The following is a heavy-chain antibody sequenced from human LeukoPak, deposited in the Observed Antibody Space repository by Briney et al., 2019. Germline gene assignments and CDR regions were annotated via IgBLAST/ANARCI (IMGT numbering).Heavy chain of an antibody. V-gene: IGHV3-23*01. J-gene: IGHJ5*02. Sequence: GGSLRLSCAASGFTFTSYAMSWVRQAPGKGLEWVSAISTSGETTWYADSVKGRFTISRDDSRNMAYLQMNSLRIEDTAVYYCESSITKAGGSWGQGTLVTVSS. CDR3: ESSITKAGGS. D-gene: IGHD2-21*01. CDR2: ISTSGETT. CDR1: GFTFTSYA.